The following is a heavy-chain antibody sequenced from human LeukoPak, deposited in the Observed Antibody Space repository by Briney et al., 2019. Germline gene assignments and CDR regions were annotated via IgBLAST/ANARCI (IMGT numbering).Heavy chain of an antibody. Sequence: ASVKVSCKTSGYTFSAFGISWVRQAPGQGLEGMGWISGHNGNTNYAQKFQGRVTMTTDTSTSTAYMELRSLRSDDTAVYYCARDPYWSGNYTGIRYYYYYMDVWGKGTTVTVSS. CDR2: ISGHNGNT. V-gene: IGHV1-18*01. CDR3: ARDPYWSGNYTGIRYYYYYMDV. J-gene: IGHJ6*03. CDR1: GYTFSAFG. D-gene: IGHD3-3*01.